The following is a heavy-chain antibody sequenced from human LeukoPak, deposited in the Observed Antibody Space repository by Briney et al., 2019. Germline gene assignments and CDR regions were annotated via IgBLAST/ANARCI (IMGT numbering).Heavy chain of an antibody. CDR3: AREILAPGKTHDY. V-gene: IGHV3-7*01. CDR1: GFTFSSTW. Sequence: PGGSLRLSCAASGFTFSSTWMSWVRQAPGKGLEWVGNIQPDGSEGYPVDSVKGRFTISRDNAKNTLFLQINSLRAEDTAVYYCAREILAPGKTHDYWGQGTLVTVSS. J-gene: IGHJ4*02. CDR2: IQPDGSEG.